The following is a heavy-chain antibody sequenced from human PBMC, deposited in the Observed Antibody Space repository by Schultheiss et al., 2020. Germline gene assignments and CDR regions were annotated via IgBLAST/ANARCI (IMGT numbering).Heavy chain of an antibody. CDR3: ARVVRNYYYGMDV. Sequence: SETLSLTCTVSGGSISSGGYYWGWIRQPPGKGLEWIGSIYYSGSTYYNPSLKSRVTISVDTSKNQFSLKLSSVTAADTAVYYCARVVRNYYYGMDVWGQGTTGTVSS. V-gene: IGHV4-39*07. J-gene: IGHJ6*02. CDR1: GGSISSGGYY. CDR2: IYYSGST.